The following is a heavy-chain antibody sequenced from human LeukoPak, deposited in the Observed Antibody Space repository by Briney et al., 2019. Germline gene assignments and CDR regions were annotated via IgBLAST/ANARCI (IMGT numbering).Heavy chain of an antibody. J-gene: IGHJ4*02. CDR2: ISSTGGTI. CDR1: GFTFRNYL. CDR3: ATRLDIVVVPAAAVGGDY. V-gene: IGHV3-48*01. D-gene: IGHD2-2*03. Sequence: GGSLRLSCAASGFTFRNYLMNWVRQAPGKGLEWVSFISSTGGTIYYADSVKGRFTISGDNAKNSLYLQMNSLRAEDTAVYYCATRLDIVVVPAAAVGGDYWGQGTLVTVSS.